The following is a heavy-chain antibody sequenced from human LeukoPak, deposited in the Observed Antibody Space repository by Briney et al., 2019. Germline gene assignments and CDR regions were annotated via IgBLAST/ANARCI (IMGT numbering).Heavy chain of an antibody. D-gene: IGHD4-17*01. CDR3: ARDSVTVTTPQIDH. CDR1: GYTSTGYY. J-gene: IGHJ4*02. Sequence: ASVKVSCKASGYTSTGYYIHWVRQAPGQGLEWMGWINPNSGGTNYAQKFQGRVTMTRDTSISTAYMELSRLRFDDTAVYYCARDSVTVTTPQIDHWGQGTLVTVSS. CDR2: INPNSGGT. V-gene: IGHV1-2*02.